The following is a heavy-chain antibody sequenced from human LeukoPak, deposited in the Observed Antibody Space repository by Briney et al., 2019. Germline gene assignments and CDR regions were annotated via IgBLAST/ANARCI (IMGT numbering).Heavy chain of an antibody. V-gene: IGHV4-39*07. J-gene: IGHJ4*02. CDR3: ARVSAWPYYFDY. Sequence: PSGTLSLTCSVSGGSISSTNYYWGWIRQPPGKGLECIGSIHYSGSTYYIPSLKSRLTISLDTSKIQFSLNLSSVTAADTAVYYCARVSAWPYYFDYWGQGTLVTVSS. CDR2: IHYSGST. CDR1: GGSISSTNYY.